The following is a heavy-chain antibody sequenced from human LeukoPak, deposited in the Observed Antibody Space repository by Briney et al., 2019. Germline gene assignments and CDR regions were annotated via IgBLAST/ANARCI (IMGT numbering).Heavy chain of an antibody. J-gene: IGHJ4*02. Sequence: PSETLSPTCTVSGGSISSGSYYWSWIRQPAGKGLEWIGRIYTSGSTNYNPSLKSRVTISVDTSKNQFSLKLSSVTAADTAVYYCAREGGGYNLFDYWGQGTLVTVSS. CDR1: GGSISSGSYY. CDR3: AREGGGYNLFDY. V-gene: IGHV4-61*02. D-gene: IGHD5-24*01. CDR2: IYTSGST.